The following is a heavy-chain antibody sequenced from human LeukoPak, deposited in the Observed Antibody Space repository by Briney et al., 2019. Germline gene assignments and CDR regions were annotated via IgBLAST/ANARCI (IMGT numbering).Heavy chain of an antibody. Sequence: SETLSLTCTVSGDSVSSSNYYWAWIRQPPGKGLVWIGNIYYSGSTYYNPSLKSRLTISLDTSKNQFSLKLTSVTAADTAVYYCARLNKPGWFDPWGQGTLVTVSS. CDR1: GDSVSSSNYY. V-gene: IGHV4-39*01. D-gene: IGHD1-14*01. CDR2: IYYSGST. CDR3: ARLNKPGWFDP. J-gene: IGHJ5*02.